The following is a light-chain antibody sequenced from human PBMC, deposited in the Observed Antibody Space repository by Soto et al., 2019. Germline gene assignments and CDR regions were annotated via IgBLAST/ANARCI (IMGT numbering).Light chain of an antibody. V-gene: IGKV1-5*03. Sequence: DIPMNLSPSTLSASGGDRITINCRASQNVGTWLAWYQQKPGKAPKVLIYKASSLESGVPSRFSGSGSGTEFTLTIRSLQPDDFATYYCQQYNDYSRTFGQGTKVDIK. CDR3: QQYNDYSRT. J-gene: IGKJ1*01. CDR1: QNVGTW. CDR2: KAS.